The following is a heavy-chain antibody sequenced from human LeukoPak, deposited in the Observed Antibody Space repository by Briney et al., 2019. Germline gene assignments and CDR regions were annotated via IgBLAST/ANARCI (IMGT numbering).Heavy chain of an antibody. D-gene: IGHD5-18*01. CDR3: AKVHFVDTAMVEGAFDI. CDR1: GFTFDDYA. CDR2: ISWNSGSI. J-gene: IGHJ3*02. Sequence: GGSLRLSCAASGFTFDDYAMHWARQAPGKGLEWVSGISWNSGSIGYADSVTGRFTISRDNAKNSLYLQMNSLRAEDTALYYCAKVHFVDTAMVEGAFDIWGQGTMVTVSS. V-gene: IGHV3-9*01.